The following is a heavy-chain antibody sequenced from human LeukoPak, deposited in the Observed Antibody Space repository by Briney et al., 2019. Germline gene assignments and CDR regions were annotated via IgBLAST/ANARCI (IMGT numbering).Heavy chain of an antibody. CDR2: ISSSGSTI. Sequence: GGSLRLSCAASGFTFSDYYMSWIRQAPGKGLEWVSYISSSGSTIYYADSVKGRFTISRDNANNSLYLQMNSLRAEDTAVYYCAREGDYSDTSGYYRPFDYWGQGTLVTVSS. D-gene: IGHD3-22*01. CDR3: AREGDYSDTSGYYRPFDY. J-gene: IGHJ4*02. CDR1: GFTFSDYY. V-gene: IGHV3-11*04.